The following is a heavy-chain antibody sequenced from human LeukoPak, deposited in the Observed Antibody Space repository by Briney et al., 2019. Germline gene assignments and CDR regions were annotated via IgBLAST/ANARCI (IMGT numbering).Heavy chain of an antibody. V-gene: IGHV3-30*02. D-gene: IGHD5-18*01. J-gene: IGHJ6*03. CDR2: IRYDGSNK. Sequence: GGSLRLSCAASGFTFSSYGMHWVRQAPGKGLEWVAFIRYDGSNKYYADSVKGRFTISRDNSKNTLYLRMNSLRAEDTAVYYCAKGSGYSYGYSYYYYMDVWGKGTTVTISS. CDR1: GFTFSSYG. CDR3: AKGSGYSYGYSYYYYMDV.